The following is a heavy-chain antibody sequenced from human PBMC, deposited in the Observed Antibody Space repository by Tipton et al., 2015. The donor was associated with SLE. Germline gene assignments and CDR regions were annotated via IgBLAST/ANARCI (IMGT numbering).Heavy chain of an antibody. CDR1: GGSISSYY. CDR3: ARNLRQLVPNSQNY. V-gene: IGHV4-59*12. D-gene: IGHD6-6*01. CDR2: IFYSGNT. J-gene: IGHJ4*02. Sequence: TLSLTCTVSGGSISSYYWSWIRQPPGKGLEWIGYIFYSGNTNYNPSLKSRVTISIDTSKNQFSLKLSSVTAADTAVYYCARNLRQLVPNSQNYWGQGTLVTVSS.